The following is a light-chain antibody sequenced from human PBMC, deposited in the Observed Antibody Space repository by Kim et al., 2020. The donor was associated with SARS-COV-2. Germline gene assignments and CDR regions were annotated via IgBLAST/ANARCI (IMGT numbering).Light chain of an antibody. CDR1: SSDIGAYDY. V-gene: IGLV2-14*01. CDR2: EVN. Sequence: QSALTQPASVSGSPGQSITISCTGTSSDIGAYDYVSWYQQHPGKAPKLMIYEVNNRPSGVSNRFFGSKSGNTASLTISGLQAEDEADYYCSAYTCTSTLVFGTGTKVTVL. J-gene: IGLJ1*01. CDR3: SAYTCTSTLV.